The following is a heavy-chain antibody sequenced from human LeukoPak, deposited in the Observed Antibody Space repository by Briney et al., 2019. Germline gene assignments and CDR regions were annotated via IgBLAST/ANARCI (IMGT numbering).Heavy chain of an antibody. V-gene: IGHV3-21*01. CDR2: IGDDDSYV. CDR1: GFTFINYN. J-gene: IGHJ3*02. Sequence: GGSLRLSCTASGFTFINYNINWVRQVPGKGLEWVSSIGDDDSYVHYADSVKGRFTISRDNAKNSVSLQMNSLRVEDAAIYYCARETYASWAFDIWGQGTTVTVSS. CDR3: ARETYASWAFDI. D-gene: IGHD3-3*01.